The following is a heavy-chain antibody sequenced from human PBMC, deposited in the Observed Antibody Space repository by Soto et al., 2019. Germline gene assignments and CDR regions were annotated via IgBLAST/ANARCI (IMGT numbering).Heavy chain of an antibody. D-gene: IGHD4-17*01. V-gene: IGHV3-74*01. CDR2: ITSDGSGT. CDR1: GITFSNYW. J-gene: IGHJ4*02. Sequence: EVQLVESGGDLVQPGGSLKLSCVVSGITFSNYWMHWVRQAPGKGLVWVSRITSDGSGTNYVDSVKGRFTISRDNAKNILYLQMNSLRAEDTAVYYCALSPTVTPNYWGQGTLVTVSS. CDR3: ALSPTVTPNY.